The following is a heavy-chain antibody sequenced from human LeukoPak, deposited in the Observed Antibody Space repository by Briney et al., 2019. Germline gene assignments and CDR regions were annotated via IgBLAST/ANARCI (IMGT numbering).Heavy chain of an antibody. CDR2: FYTGGNT. CDR3: ARDNWSYDTDAFDI. J-gene: IGHJ3*02. Sequence: SETLSLTCTVSGGSTSSYYWSWIRQPAGKGLEWIGRFYTGGNTIYNPSLKSRVTMSVDTSKNQFSLRLSSVTAADTAVYYCARDNWSYDTDAFDIWGQGTMVTVSS. CDR1: GGSTSSYY. D-gene: IGHD1-26*01. V-gene: IGHV4-4*07.